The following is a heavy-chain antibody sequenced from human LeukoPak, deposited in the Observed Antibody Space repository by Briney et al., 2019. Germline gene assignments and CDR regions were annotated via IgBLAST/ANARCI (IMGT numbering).Heavy chain of an antibody. CDR1: GFTFSSYA. J-gene: IGHJ4*02. CDR3: AKRSVYDSSGYSPFGY. Sequence: GGSLRLSCAASGFTFSSYAMSWVRQAPGKGLEWVSAISGSGGSTYYADSVKGRLTISGDNSKNTLYLQMSSLRAEDTAVYYCAKRSVYDSSGYSPFGYWGQGTLVTVSS. V-gene: IGHV3-23*01. CDR2: ISGSGGST. D-gene: IGHD3-22*01.